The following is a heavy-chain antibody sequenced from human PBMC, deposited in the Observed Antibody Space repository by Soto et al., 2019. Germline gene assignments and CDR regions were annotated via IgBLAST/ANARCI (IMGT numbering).Heavy chain of an antibody. J-gene: IGHJ6*02. CDR3: ARLRYCSSTSCLAYYYYYGMGV. CDR1: GYSFTSYW. CDR2: IDPSDSYT. Sequence: GESLKISCKGSGYSFTSYWISWVRQMPGKGLEWMGRIDPSDSYTNYSPSFQGHVTISADKSISTAYLQWSSLKASDTAMYYCARLRYCSSTSCLAYYYYYGMGVWGQGTTVTVSS. D-gene: IGHD2-2*01. V-gene: IGHV5-10-1*01.